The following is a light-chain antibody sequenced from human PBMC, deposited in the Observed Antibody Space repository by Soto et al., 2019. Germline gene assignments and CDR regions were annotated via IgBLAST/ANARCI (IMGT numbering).Light chain of an antibody. V-gene: IGLV1-47*01. J-gene: IGLJ1*01. Sequence: QSVLTQPPSASGTPGQRVTISCSGSSSNIGSNYVYWYQQLPGTAPKLLIYRNNQRPSGVPDRFSGSKSGTSASLAIRGLRSEDEADYYCAAWDDSLSGQVFGTGTQLTVL. CDR3: AAWDDSLSGQV. CDR2: RNN. CDR1: SSNIGSNY.